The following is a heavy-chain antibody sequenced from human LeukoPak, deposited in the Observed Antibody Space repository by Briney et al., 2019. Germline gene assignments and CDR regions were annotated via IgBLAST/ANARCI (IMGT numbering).Heavy chain of an antibody. J-gene: IGHJ4*02. CDR3: ARDPTIAVAGIGGDY. CDR2: ISYDGSNK. V-gene: IGHV3-30-3*01. CDR1: GFTFSSYA. Sequence: GGSLRLSCAASGFTFSSYAMHWVRQAPGKGLEWVAVISYDGSNKYYADSVKGRFTISRDNSKNTLYLQMISLRAEDTAVYYCARDPTIAVAGIGGDYWGQGTLVTVSS. D-gene: IGHD6-19*01.